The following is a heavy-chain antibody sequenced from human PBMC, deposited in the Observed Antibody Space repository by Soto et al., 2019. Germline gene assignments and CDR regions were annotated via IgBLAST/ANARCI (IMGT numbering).Heavy chain of an antibody. Sequence: GGSLRLSCAASGFTFTSYSMNWVRQAPGKGLECVSSISTSSSYIYYADSVKGRFTISRDNAKNSLYLQMSSLRAEDTAVYYCATSITGTTGYWGQGTLVTVSS. CDR3: ATSITGTTGY. D-gene: IGHD1-20*01. CDR1: GFTFTSYS. CDR2: ISTSSSYI. J-gene: IGHJ4*02. V-gene: IGHV3-21*01.